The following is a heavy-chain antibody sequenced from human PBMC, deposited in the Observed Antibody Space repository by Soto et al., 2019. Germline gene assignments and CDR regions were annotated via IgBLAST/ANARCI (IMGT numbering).Heavy chain of an antibody. CDR1: GYTFTSYA. J-gene: IGHJ4*02. CDR2: INAGNGNT. Sequence: SSVKVSFKASGYTFTSYAMHWVRHAPGQRLEWMGWINAGNGNTKYSQKFQGRVTITRDTSASTAYMELSSLRSEDTAVYYCARGGGYQLLYDYWGQGTLVTVSS. D-gene: IGHD2-2*01. V-gene: IGHV1-3*01. CDR3: ARGGGYQLLYDY.